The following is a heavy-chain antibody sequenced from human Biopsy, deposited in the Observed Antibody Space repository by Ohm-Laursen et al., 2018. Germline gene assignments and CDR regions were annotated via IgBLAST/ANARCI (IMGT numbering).Heavy chain of an antibody. CDR1: GYSLTSHD. J-gene: IGHJ2*01. CDR2: INPNNGNT. D-gene: IGHD6-19*01. V-gene: IGHV1-8*01. CDR3: ARTPTISVGGTWSRYWFFDI. Sequence: ASVKVSCKASGYSLTSHDINWVRQAPGQGPEWMGWINPNNGNTGYAPQFQGRVSMTTDTSISTAYMELSGLTFEDTAVYYCARTPTISVGGTWSRYWFFDIWGRGTLITVSS.